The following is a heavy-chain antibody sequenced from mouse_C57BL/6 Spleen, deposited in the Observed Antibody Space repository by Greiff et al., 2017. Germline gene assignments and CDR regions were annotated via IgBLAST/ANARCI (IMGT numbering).Heavy chain of an antibody. D-gene: IGHD4-1*01. CDR3: ARDWDVVFAY. V-gene: IGHV1-55*01. J-gene: IGHJ3*01. CDR1: GYTFTSYW. CDR2: IYPGSGST. Sequence: QVQLQQPGAELVKPGASVKMSCKASGYTFTSYWITWVKQRPGQGLEWIGDIYPGSGSTNYNEKFKSKATLTVDTSSSTAYLQLSSLTSEDSGVYYCARDWDVVFAYWGQGTLVTVSA.